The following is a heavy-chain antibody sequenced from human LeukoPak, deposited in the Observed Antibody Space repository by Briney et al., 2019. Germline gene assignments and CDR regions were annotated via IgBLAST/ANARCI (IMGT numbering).Heavy chain of an antibody. CDR1: GYTFTSYY. D-gene: IGHD3-22*01. V-gene: IGHV1-46*01. J-gene: IGHJ4*02. CDR2: INPSGGST. CDR3: ARGPGEGGSSGYYFGKPEDPAEYYFDY. Sequence: ASVKVSCKASGYTFTSYYMHWVRQAPGQGLEWMGIINPSGGSTSYAQKFQGRVTMTRDMSTSTLYMELSSLRSEDTAVYYCARGPGEGGSSGYYFGKPEDPAEYYFDYWGQGTLVTVSS.